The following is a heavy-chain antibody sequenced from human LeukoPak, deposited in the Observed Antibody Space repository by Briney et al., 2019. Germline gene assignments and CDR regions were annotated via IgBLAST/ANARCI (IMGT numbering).Heavy chain of an antibody. D-gene: IGHD5-12*01. CDR3: ARGKRGVATAPGFDY. Sequence: SETLSLTCAVYGGSFSGYYWSWIRQPPGKGLEWIGEINHSGSTNYNPSLKSRVTISVDTSKNQFSLKLSSVTAADTAVYYCARGKRGVATAPGFDYWGQGTLVTVSS. CDR2: INHSGST. CDR1: GGSFSGYY. J-gene: IGHJ4*02. V-gene: IGHV4-34*01.